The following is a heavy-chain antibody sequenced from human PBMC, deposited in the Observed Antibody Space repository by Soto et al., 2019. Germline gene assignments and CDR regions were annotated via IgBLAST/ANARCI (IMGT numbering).Heavy chain of an antibody. CDR2: ISSSGSTI. D-gene: IGHD2-15*01. CDR3: ARAGYCSGGSCYSKYYYYYYYMDV. CDR1: GFTFSDYY. Sequence: QVQLVESGGGLVKPGGSLRLSCAASGFTFSDYYMSWIRQAPGKGLEWVSYISSSGSTIYYADSVKGRFTISRDKAKNSLNLQMNSLRAEDTAVYYCARAGYCSGGSCYSKYYYYYYYMDVWGKGTTVTVSS. J-gene: IGHJ6*03. V-gene: IGHV3-11*01.